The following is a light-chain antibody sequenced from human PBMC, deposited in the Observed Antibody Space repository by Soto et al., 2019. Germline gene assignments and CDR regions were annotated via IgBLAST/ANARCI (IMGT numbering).Light chain of an antibody. CDR2: EVS. J-gene: IGLJ1*01. V-gene: IGLV2-14*01. Sequence: QSALTQPASVSGSPGQSITISCTGTSSDVGDYNYVSWYQQHPGKAPKLMIYEVSNRPSGVSNRFSGSKSGNTASLTISGLQAEDEADYYCSSYAGGSTYVFGTGTKLTVL. CDR3: SSYAGGSTYV. CDR1: SSDVGDYNY.